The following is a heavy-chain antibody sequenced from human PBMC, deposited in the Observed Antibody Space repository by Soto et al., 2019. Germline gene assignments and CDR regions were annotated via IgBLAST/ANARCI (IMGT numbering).Heavy chain of an antibody. CDR3: VRDRMWEQWIGPHEAFEM. V-gene: IGHV3-48*02. CDR2: ISAISDTT. J-gene: IGHJ3*02. CDR1: GFTFSVYS. D-gene: IGHD1-26*01. Sequence: EVQLVESGGGLVQPGGSLRLSCAASGFTFSVYSMSWVRQAPGKGLEWVSYISAISDTTYYADSVRGRFTISRDNAMNSLYLQMNSLRDEDTAVYYCVRDRMWEQWIGPHEAFEMWGRGTMVTLSS.